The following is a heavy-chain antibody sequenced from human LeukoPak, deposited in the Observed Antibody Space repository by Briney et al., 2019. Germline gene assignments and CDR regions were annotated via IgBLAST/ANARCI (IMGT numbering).Heavy chain of an antibody. CDR1: GFTFSSYA. V-gene: IGHV3-30*04. Sequence: PGGSLRLSCAASGFTFSSYAMHWVRQAPGKGLEWVAVISYDGSNKYYADSVKGRFTISRDNSKNTLYLQMNSLRAEDTAVYYCARDKLGRYSGSGSYYRGPSYYYYGMDVWGQGTTVTVSS. CDR2: ISYDGSNK. CDR3: ARDKLGRYSGSGSYYRGPSYYYYGMDV. D-gene: IGHD3-10*01. J-gene: IGHJ6*02.